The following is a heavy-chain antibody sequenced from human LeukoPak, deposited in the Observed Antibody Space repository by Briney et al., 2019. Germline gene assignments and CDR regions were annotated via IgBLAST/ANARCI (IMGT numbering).Heavy chain of an antibody. CDR3: AKPTFYGGKPFDY. D-gene: IGHD4-17*01. CDR2: ISGSGGST. V-gene: IGHV3-23*01. Sequence: GGSLRLFCAASGFTFSSYAMSWVRQAPGKGLEWVSAISGSGGSTYYADSVKGRFTISRDNSKNTLYLQMNSLRAEDTAVYYCAKPTFYGGKPFDYWGQGTLVTVSS. CDR1: GFTFSSYA. J-gene: IGHJ4*02.